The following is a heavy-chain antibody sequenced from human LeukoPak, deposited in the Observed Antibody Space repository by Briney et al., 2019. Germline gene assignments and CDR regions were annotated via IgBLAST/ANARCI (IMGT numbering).Heavy chain of an antibody. V-gene: IGHV3-23*01. CDR1: VFNFSSYS. D-gene: IGHD3-22*01. J-gene: IGHJ1*01. CDR2: ISASGGST. CDR3: AKDVLNYYDSSGYGYFQH. Sequence: AGGSMRLSCAASVFNFSSYSMRWVRQAPWKGREWVSDISASGGSTYYTDSVKGRFTISRDNSKNTLYLQMNSLRAEDTAVYYCAKDVLNYYDSSGYGYFQHWGQGTLVTVSS.